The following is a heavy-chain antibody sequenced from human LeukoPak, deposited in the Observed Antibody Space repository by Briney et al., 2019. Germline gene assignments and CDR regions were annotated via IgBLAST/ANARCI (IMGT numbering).Heavy chain of an antibody. J-gene: IGHJ6*02. Sequence: GGSLRLSCAASGFTFSDYYMSWIRQAPGKGLEWVPYISSSGSTIYYADSVKGRFTISRDNAKNSLYLQMNSLRAEDTAVYYCARDGPFVVVPAAIDYYYYGMDVWGQGTTATVSS. V-gene: IGHV3-11*01. CDR3: ARDGPFVVVPAAIDYYYYGMDV. CDR1: GFTFSDYY. D-gene: IGHD2-2*01. CDR2: ISSSGSTI.